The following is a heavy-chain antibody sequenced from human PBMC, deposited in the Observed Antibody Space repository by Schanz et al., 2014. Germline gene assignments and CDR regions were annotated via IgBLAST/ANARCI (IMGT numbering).Heavy chain of an antibody. D-gene: IGHD3-3*01. Sequence: EVQLLESGGGLVQPGGSLRLSCAASGFTFSSYAMSWVRQAPGKGLEWVSAISGGGGTTYYADSVKGRFTMSRDNAKNSVFLQMNSLRAEDTAVYYCVRDSFFAFDYWGQGTLVTASS. CDR3: VRDSFFAFDY. CDR1: GFTFSSYA. J-gene: IGHJ4*02. V-gene: IGHV3-23*01. CDR2: ISGGGGTT.